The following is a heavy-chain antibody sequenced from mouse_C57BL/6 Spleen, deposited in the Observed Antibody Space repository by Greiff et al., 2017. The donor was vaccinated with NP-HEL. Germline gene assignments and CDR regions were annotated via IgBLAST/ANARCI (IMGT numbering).Heavy chain of an antibody. CDR3: ARWCSSWYFDV. Sequence: EVQLQQSGAELVKPGASVKLSCTASGFNIKDYYMHWVKQRTEQGLEWIGRIDPEDGETKYAQKFQGKATITADTSSNTAYLQLSSLTSEDTAVYYCARWCSSWYFDVWGTGTTVTVSS. J-gene: IGHJ1*03. CDR2: IDPEDGET. CDR1: GFNIKDYY. D-gene: IGHD1-1*01. V-gene: IGHV14-2*01.